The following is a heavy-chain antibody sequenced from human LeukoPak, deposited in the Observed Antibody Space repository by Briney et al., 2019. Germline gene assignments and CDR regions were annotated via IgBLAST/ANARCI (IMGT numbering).Heavy chain of an antibody. Sequence: GGSLRLSCAASGFTFRNYWMYWVRQAPGKGLVWIANINEHGIPMYEDSVKGRFTISRDNSKNTLYLQMNSLRAEDTAVYYCARDASSSGPYYFDYWGQGTLVTVSS. D-gene: IGHD6-13*01. J-gene: IGHJ4*02. CDR3: ARDASSSGPYYFDY. CDR2: INEHGIP. V-gene: IGHV3-74*03. CDR1: GFTFRNYW.